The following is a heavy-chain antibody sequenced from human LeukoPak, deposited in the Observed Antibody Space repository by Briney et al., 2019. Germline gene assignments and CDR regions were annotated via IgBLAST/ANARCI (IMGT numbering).Heavy chain of an antibody. D-gene: IGHD3-22*01. J-gene: IGHJ4*02. V-gene: IGHV3-7*01. CDR1: GFTFSSYW. CDR3: ARTHPYQARITMTPFDY. CDR2: IKQDGTEK. Sequence: GGSLRLSCAASGFTFSSYWMNWVRQAPGKGLEWAANIKQDGTEKLYVDSVKGRFTISRDNAKNSLYLQMNSLRAEDTAVYYCARTHPYQARITMTPFDYWGQGTLVTVSS.